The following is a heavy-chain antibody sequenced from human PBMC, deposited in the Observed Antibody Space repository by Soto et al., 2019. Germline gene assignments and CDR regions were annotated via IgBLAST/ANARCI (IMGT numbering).Heavy chain of an antibody. Sequence: QPGGSLRLSCAASGFTFDSYWMTWVRQAPGKGLEWVAHIKQDGGQTYYVDSVKGRFTISRDNAKTSLCLQMNSRRAEDTSVYFCARGGNGYENWPPYYYYGMDVWGQGTTVTVSS. CDR3: ARGGNGYENWPPYYYYGMDV. D-gene: IGHD5-12*01. J-gene: IGHJ6*02. V-gene: IGHV3-7*01. CDR2: IKQDGGQT. CDR1: GFTFDSYW.